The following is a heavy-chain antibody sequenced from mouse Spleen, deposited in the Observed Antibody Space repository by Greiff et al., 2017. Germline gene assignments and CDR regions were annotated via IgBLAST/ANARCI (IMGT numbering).Heavy chain of an antibody. J-gene: IGHJ2*01. CDR3: ARSITTASYFDY. CDR2: INPYNGDT. V-gene: IGHV1-20*01. Sequence: EVQRVESGPELVKPGDSVKISCKASGYSFTGYFMNWVMQSHGKSLEWIGRINPYNGDTFYNQKFKGKATLTVDKSSSTAHMELRSLTSEDSAVYYCARSITTASYFDYWGQGTTLTVSS. CDR1: GYSFTGYF. D-gene: IGHD1-2*01.